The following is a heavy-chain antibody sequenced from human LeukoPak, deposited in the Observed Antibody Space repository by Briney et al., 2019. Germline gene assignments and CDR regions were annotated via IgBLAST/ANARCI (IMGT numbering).Heavy chain of an antibody. CDR3: ARGLEGFDY. V-gene: IGHV3-33*01. CDR2: IWNDGSNK. J-gene: IGHJ4*02. Sequence: GGSLRLSCAASGFTFSTYGMHWVRQAPGKGLEWVAVIWNDGSNKYYADSVKGRFTISRDNSKNTLYLQMNSLRAEDTAVYYCARGLEGFDYWGQGTLVTISS. CDR1: GFTFSTYG.